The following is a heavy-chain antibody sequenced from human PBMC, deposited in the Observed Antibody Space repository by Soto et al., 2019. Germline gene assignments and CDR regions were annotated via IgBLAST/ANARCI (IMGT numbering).Heavy chain of an antibody. V-gene: IGHV4-61*01. D-gene: IGHD3-22*01. Sequence: QEQLQESGPGLLKPSETLSLTWSVSGVSVSSGSYYWSWIRQPPGKALEWIGYIYYGGSTNYNPYLKSRVTISADTSKNQFSLKLTSVSAADTAVYYCASAVRTPDHRYYGMDVWGQGTTVTVSS. CDR1: GVSVSSGSYY. CDR2: IYYGGST. CDR3: ASAVRTPDHRYYGMDV. J-gene: IGHJ6*02.